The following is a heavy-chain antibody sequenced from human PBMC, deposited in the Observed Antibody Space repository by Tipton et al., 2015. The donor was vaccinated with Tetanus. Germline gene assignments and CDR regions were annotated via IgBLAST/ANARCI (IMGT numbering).Heavy chain of an antibody. CDR2: IDPKSGDT. CDR1: GYTFTDYH. D-gene: IGHD3-10*01. V-gene: IGHV1-2*02. Sequence: QSGPEVKKPGASVKVSCKPSGYTFTDYHMQWVRQAPGQGLEWMGWIDPKSGDTDFAQKFQGRVTMTRDSSISTVYMELSRLRSDGTAGYYWGRDAGPAGGGSFDYWGQGTLVTVAS. J-gene: IGHJ4*02. CDR3: GRDAGPAGGGSFDY.